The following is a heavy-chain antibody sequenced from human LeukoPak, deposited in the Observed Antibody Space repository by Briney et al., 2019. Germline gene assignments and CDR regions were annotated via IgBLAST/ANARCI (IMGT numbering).Heavy chain of an antibody. Sequence: PGGSLRLSCAASGFTVSSNYMSWVRQAPGKGLEWVAIVSYDGSIRYYADSVKGRFSISRDNSKNTLYLQMNSLRAEDTAVYYCAKEILTGYYIDYWGQGTLVTVSS. V-gene: IGHV3-30*18. J-gene: IGHJ4*02. CDR3: AKEILTGYYIDY. D-gene: IGHD3-9*01. CDR2: VSYDGSIR. CDR1: GFTVSSNY.